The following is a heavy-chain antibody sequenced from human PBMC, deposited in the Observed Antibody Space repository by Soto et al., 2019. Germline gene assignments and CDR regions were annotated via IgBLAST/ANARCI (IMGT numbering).Heavy chain of an antibody. V-gene: IGHV4-31*02. J-gene: IGHJ6*02. CDR2: IYYSGST. CDR1: GVYE. Sequence: GVYEWSWISKKQGKGLEWIGYIYYSGSTYYNPSLNIRVTISVDTSKNQFSLKLRSVTAADTAVYYCARDLIGLLIPRHPYYYNGMAVCAQRTTVTGSS. D-gene: IGHD3-16*01. CDR3: ARDLIGLLIPRHPYYYNGMAV.